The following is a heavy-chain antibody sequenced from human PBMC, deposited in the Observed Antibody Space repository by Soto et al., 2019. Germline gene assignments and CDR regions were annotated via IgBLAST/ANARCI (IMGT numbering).Heavy chain of an antibody. J-gene: IGHJ4*02. CDR3: ARNLYSSPSPPGY. V-gene: IGHV1-69*13. D-gene: IGHD6-13*01. Sequence: ASVKVSCKASGGTFSSYAISWVRQAPGQGLEWMGGIIPIFGTANYAQKFQGRVTITADESTSTAYMELSSLRSEDTAVYYCARNLYSSPSPPGYWGQGTLVTVSS. CDR2: IIPIFGTA. CDR1: GGTFSSYA.